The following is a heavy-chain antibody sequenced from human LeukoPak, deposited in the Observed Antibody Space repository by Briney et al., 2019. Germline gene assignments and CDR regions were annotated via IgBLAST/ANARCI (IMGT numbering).Heavy chain of an antibody. CDR2: ISGNGGGT. V-gene: IGHV3-23*01. J-gene: IGHJ4*02. CDR1: GFTFSNYA. D-gene: IGHD3-22*01. CDR3: AKGTKVIVVDNYFDY. Sequence: PGGSLRLSCAASGFTFSNYAMGWVRQAPGKGLEWVSAISGNGGGTYYADSVKGRFTISRDNSKNTLYLQMKSLRAEDTAVYYCAKGTKVIVVDNYFDYWGQGTLVTVSS.